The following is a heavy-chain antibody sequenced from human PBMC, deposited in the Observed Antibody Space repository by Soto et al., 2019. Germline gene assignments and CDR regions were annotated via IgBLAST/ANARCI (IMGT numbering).Heavy chain of an antibody. V-gene: IGHV3-21*01. J-gene: IGHJ4*02. D-gene: IGHD2-21*02. CDR1: GFTFSSYS. Sequence: EVQLVESGGGLVKPGGSLRLSCAASGFTFSSYSMNWVRQAPGKGLEWVSSISSSSSYIYYADSVKGRFTISRDNAKNSLYLQINSLRAEDTAVYYCAREGRVTATTNDYWGQGTLVTVSS. CDR2: ISSSSSYI. CDR3: AREGRVTATTNDY.